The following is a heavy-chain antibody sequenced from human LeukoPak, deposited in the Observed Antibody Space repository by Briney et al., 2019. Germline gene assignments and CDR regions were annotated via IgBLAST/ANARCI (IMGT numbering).Heavy chain of an antibody. CDR2: INPNSGGT. CDR1: GYTFTGYY. CDR3: ARVDCSSTSCYLDY. D-gene: IGHD2-2*01. J-gene: IGHJ4*02. Sequence: ASVKVPCKASGYTFTGYYMHWVRQAPGQGLEWMGWINPNSGGTNYAQKFQGRVTMTRDTSISTAYMELSRLRSDDTAVYYCARVDCSSTSCYLDYWGRGTLVTVSS. V-gene: IGHV1-2*02.